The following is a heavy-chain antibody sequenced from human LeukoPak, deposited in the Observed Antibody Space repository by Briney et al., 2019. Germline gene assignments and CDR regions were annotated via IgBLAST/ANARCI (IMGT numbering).Heavy chain of an antibody. V-gene: IGHV3-23*01. CDR1: GFTFSSAA. D-gene: IGHD5-24*01. CDR2: ISSSGDST. J-gene: IGHJ3*01. Sequence: SGGSLRLSCAASGFTFSSAAMTWGRQAPGKGLEWLSLISSSGDSTYYADSVTGRFTISRDNSKNTLSLQMNSLRVEDTAIYYCAKDIQLSTWGLGTMVTVSS. CDR3: AKDIQLST.